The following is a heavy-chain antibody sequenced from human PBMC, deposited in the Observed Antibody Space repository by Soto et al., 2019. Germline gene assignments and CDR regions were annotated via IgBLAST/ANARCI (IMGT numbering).Heavy chain of an antibody. CDR1: GFTFSNYA. CDR2: IHSDGSST. Sequence: SLRLSCAASGFTFSNYAMHWVRQAPGQGLVWVSRIHSDGSSTTYADSVKGRFTISRDNAKNTLYLQMNSLRAEDTAVYYCARGDRGAFDLWGQGTMVTVSS. V-gene: IGHV3-74*01. D-gene: IGHD2-21*02. J-gene: IGHJ3*01. CDR3: ARGDRGAFDL.